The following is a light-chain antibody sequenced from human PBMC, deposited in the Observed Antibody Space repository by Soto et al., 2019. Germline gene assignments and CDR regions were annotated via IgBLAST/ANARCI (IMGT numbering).Light chain of an antibody. V-gene: IGLV2-8*01. J-gene: IGLJ1*01. Sequence: SVLPQPPSSSGSPGQSVTISCTGTSSDVGGYNYVSWYQQHPGKAPKLMIYEVSKRPSGVPDRFSGSKSGNTASLTVSGLQAEDEADYYCSSYAGSNTCYVFGTGTKVTVL. CDR3: SSYAGSNTCYV. CDR1: SSDVGGYNY. CDR2: EVS.